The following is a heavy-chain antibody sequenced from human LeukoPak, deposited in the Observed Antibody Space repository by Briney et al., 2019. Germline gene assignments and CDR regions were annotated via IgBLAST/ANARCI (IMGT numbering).Heavy chain of an antibody. D-gene: IGHD3-22*01. J-gene: IGHJ5*02. CDR3: ASSGYYDSSGSRGNWFDP. Sequence: SETLSLTCTVSGGSISSYYWSWIRQPPGKGLGWIGYIYYSGSTNYNPSLKSRVTISVDTSKNQFSLKLSSVTAADTAVYYCASSGYYDSSGSRGNWFDPWGQGTLVTVSS. V-gene: IGHV4-59*01. CDR2: IYYSGST. CDR1: GGSISSYY.